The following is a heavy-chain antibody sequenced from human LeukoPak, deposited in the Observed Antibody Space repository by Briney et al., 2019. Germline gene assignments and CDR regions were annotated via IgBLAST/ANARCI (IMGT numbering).Heavy chain of an antibody. CDR1: GFTFSSYS. CDR2: ISSSSSSYI. Sequence: GGSLRLSCAASGFTFSSYSMNWVRQAPGKGLEWVSSISSSSSSYIYYADSVKGRFTISRDNAKNSLYLQMNSLRAEDTAVYYCARVTRMEDHMDVWGKGTTVTVSS. J-gene: IGHJ6*04. D-gene: IGHD1-1*01. CDR3: ARVTRMEDHMDV. V-gene: IGHV3-21*01.